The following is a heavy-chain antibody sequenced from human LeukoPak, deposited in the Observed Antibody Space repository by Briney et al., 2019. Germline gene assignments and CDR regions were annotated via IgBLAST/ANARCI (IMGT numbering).Heavy chain of an antibody. Sequence: ASVKVSCKASGYTFTSYYMHWVRQAPGQGHEWMGIINPSGGSTSYAQKFQGRVTMTRDMSTSTVYMELSSLRSEDTAVYYCARQRTGSLDAFDIWGQGTMVTVSS. V-gene: IGHV1-46*01. CDR3: ARQRTGSLDAFDI. J-gene: IGHJ3*02. CDR1: GYTFTSYY. D-gene: IGHD1-26*01. CDR2: INPSGGST.